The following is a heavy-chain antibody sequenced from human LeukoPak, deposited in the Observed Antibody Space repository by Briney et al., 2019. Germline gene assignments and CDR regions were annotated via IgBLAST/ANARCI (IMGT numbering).Heavy chain of an antibody. J-gene: IGHJ4*02. CDR1: GFTFSTYS. D-gene: IGHD1-26*01. Sequence: GGSLRLSCAASGFTFSTYSMNWVRQAPGKGLEWVSYISSSGTIYYADSVKGRFTISRDNAKNSLYLQMNSLRAEDTAVYYCAKDLGGSRRLDYWGQGTLVTVSS. CDR3: AKDLGGSRRLDY. V-gene: IGHV3-48*04. CDR2: ISSSGTI.